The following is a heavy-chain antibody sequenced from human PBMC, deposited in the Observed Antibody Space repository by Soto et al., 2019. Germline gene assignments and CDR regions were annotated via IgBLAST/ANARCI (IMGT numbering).Heavy chain of an antibody. D-gene: IGHD2-15*01. V-gene: IGHV4-59*08. Sequence: PSETLSLTCSVSGASISSNFWSWVRQPPGKGLEWIGYIYFGGTTQSNPSLKSRVTISVDTSKNQFSLKLSSVTAADTAVYYCARRQSSPWFDPWGQGTLVTVSS. CDR1: GASISSNF. CDR3: ARRQSSPWFDP. CDR2: IYFGGTT. J-gene: IGHJ5*02.